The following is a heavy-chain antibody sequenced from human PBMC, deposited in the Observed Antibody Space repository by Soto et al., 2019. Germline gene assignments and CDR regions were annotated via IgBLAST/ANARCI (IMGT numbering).Heavy chain of an antibody. D-gene: IGHD1-26*01. CDR3: ARSRELVGADAFDI. CDR1: GYTFTGYY. V-gene: IGHV1-2*04. Sequence: ASVKVSCKASGYTFTGYYMHWVRQAPGQGLEWMGWINPNSGGTNYAQKFQGWVTMTRDTSISTAYMELSRLRSDDTAVYYCARSRELVGADAFDIWGQGTMVTVSS. J-gene: IGHJ3*02. CDR2: INPNSGGT.